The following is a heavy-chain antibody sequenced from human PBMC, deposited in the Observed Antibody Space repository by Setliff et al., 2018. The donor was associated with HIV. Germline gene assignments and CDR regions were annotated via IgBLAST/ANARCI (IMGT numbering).Heavy chain of an antibody. D-gene: IGHD2-8*02. CDR2: LRQDVNKD. J-gene: IGHJ6*03. CDR1: GFIFENHA. V-gene: IGHV3-30*02. Sequence: GESLKISCVVSGFIFENHAMHWVRRAPGKGLEWLTLLRQDVNKDYYGDSVKGRFTITRDNSKKTLYLYMNNLRSEDTAVYYCAKDAGYCSGESCYFYMDVWGKGTTVTVSS. CDR3: AKDAGYCSGESCYFYMDV.